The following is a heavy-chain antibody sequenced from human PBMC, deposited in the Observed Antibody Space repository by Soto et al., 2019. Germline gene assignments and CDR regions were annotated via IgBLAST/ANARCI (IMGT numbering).Heavy chain of an antibody. D-gene: IGHD3-10*01. Sequence: GGSLRLSCAASGFTFSSYGMHWVRQAPGKGLEWVAVIWYDGSNKYYADSVKGRFTISRDNSKNTLYLQMNSLRAEDTAVYYCAREPYYYGSGSYYNVSTYYFDYWGQGTLVTVSS. CDR3: AREPYYYGSGSYYNVSTYYFDY. J-gene: IGHJ4*02. CDR1: GFTFSSYG. CDR2: IWYDGSNK. V-gene: IGHV3-33*01.